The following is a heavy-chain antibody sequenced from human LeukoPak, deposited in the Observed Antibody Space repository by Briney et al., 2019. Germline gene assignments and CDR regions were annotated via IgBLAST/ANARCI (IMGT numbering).Heavy chain of an antibody. V-gene: IGHV4-34*01. CDR1: GGSFSGYY. Sequence: SETLSLTCAVYGGSFSGYYWSWIRQPPGKGLEWIGEINQSGSTNCNPSLKSRVTISVDTSKNQFSLNLRSVTAADTAVYFCAVVEGQPNYYYYMDVWDKGTTVAVSS. D-gene: IGHD6-13*01. CDR3: AVVEGQPNYYYYMDV. CDR2: INQSGST. J-gene: IGHJ6*03.